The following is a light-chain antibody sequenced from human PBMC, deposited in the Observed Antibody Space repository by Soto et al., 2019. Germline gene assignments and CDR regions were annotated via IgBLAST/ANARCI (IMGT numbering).Light chain of an antibody. CDR1: QSLLHSNGYNY. CDR2: LGS. J-gene: IGKJ2*01. V-gene: IGKV2-28*01. CDR3: MQALQTPMYT. Sequence: DLVMTQSPLSLPVTPGEPASISCRSSQSLLHSNGYNYLDWYLQKPGQSPQLLIYLGSNRASGVPDRFSGSGSGTDFTLKISRVEAEDVGVYYFMQALQTPMYTFGQGTKLEIK.